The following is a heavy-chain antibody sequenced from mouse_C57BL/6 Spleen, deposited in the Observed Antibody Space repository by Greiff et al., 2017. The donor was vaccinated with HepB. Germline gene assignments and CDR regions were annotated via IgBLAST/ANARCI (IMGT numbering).Heavy chain of an antibody. J-gene: IGHJ2*01. D-gene: IGHD1-1*01. CDR3: ARYYGSRNYFDY. CDR2: IDPSDSET. Sequence: VQLQQPGAELVRPGSSVKLSCKASGYTFTSYWMHWVKQRPLQGLEWIGNIDPSDSETHYNQKFKDKATLTVDKSSSTAYMQLSSLTSEDSAVYYCARYYGSRNYFDYWGQGTTLTVSS. CDR1: GYTFTSYW. V-gene: IGHV1-52*01.